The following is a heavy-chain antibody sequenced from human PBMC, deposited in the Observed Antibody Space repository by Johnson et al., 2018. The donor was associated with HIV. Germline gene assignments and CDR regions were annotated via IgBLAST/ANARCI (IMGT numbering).Heavy chain of an antibody. CDR3: ARGDWNRDAFDI. J-gene: IGHJ3*02. CDR2: IGTAGDT. Sequence: LQLVESGGGVVQPGGSLRLSCAASGFTFSSYGMHWVRQATGKGLEWVSAIGTAGDTYYADSVKGRFTISRENAKNSLYLQMNSLRAGDTAVYYCARGDWNRDAFDIWGQGTMVTVSS. D-gene: IGHD1-1*01. CDR1: GFTFSSYG. V-gene: IGHV3-13*01.